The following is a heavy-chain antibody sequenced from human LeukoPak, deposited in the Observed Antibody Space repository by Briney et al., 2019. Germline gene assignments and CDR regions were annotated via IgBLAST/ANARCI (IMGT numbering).Heavy chain of an antibody. Sequence: GGSLRLSCAASGFTFSNYAMSWVRQAPGKGLEWVSGISGSGGNTYYADSVKGRFTISRDNSKNSLYLQLNSLRLEDTAVYYCARLRYAPDVWGQGTLVTVSS. CDR3: ARLRYAPDV. CDR1: GFTFSNYA. D-gene: IGHD2-2*01. V-gene: IGHV3-23*01. J-gene: IGHJ4*02. CDR2: ISGSGGNT.